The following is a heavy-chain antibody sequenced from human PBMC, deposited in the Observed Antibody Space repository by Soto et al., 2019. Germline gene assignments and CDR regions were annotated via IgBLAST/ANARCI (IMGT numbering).Heavy chain of an antibody. J-gene: IGHJ6*02. CDR2: ISAYNGNT. D-gene: IGHD4-17*01. CDR1: GYTFTSYG. CDR3: ARHRDTVTLGPDYYHYGMDV. Sequence: QVQLVQSGAEVKKPGASVKVSCKASGYTFTSYGISWVRQAPGQGLEWMGWISAYNGNTKYAQKLQGRVTMTTDTSXXTXTXXLRSLGSDDTAVYYCARHRDTVTLGPDYYHYGMDVWGQGTTVTVSS. V-gene: IGHV1-18*01.